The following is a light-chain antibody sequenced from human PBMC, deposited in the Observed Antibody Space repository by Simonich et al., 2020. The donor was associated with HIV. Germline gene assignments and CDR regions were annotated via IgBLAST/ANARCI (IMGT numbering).Light chain of an antibody. J-gene: IGKJ2*01. CDR1: QSVSGN. V-gene: IGKV3D-15*01. CDR2: DAS. CDR3: QQSYSTPYT. Sequence: EIVMTPSPATLSVSPGESAALSCRASQSVSGNLAWYQQKPGLAPRLLIYDASSRATGIPERFSGSGSGTDFTLTISSLQPEDFATYYCQQSYSTPYTFGQGTKLEIK.